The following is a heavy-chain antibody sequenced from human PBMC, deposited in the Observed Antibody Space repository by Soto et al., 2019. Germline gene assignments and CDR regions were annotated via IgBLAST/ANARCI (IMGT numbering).Heavy chain of an antibody. CDR3: ARVLYDYIWGSYRYTNYYYYMDV. CDR1: GGSFSGYY. CDR2: INHSGST. Sequence: QVQLQQWGAGLLKPSETLSLTCAVYGGSFSGYYWSWIRQPPGKGLEWIGEINHSGSTNYNPSLKGRVTISVDTSTNQFSLKLSSVTAADTAVYYCARVLYDYIWGSYRYTNYYYYMDVGGKGTTVTVSS. V-gene: IGHV4-34*01. J-gene: IGHJ6*03. D-gene: IGHD3-16*02.